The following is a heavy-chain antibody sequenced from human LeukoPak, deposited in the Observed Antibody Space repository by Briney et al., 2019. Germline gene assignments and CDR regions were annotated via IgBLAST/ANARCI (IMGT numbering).Heavy chain of an antibody. CDR2: ISSSSSYI. CDR1: GITSSDYY. CDR3: ARAGDSSGYYSSPDY. V-gene: IGHV3-11*06. D-gene: IGHD3-22*01. J-gene: IGHJ4*02. Sequence: PGGSLRLSCAASGITSSDYYMSWIRQAPGKGLEWVSSISSSSSYIYYADSVKGRFTISRDNAKNSLYLQMNSLRAEDTAVYYCARAGDSSGYYSSPDYWGQGTLVTVSS.